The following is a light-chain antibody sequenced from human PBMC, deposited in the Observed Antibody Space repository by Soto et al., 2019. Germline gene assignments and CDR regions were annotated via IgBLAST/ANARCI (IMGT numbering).Light chain of an antibody. CDR2: LNTDGSH. Sequence: QSVLTQSPSASASLGASVKLTCTLSSGHSSYAIAWHQQQPEKGPRYLMKLNTDGSHSKGDGIPDRFSGSSSGAERSLTISSLQSEDEADYYCQTWGTGTVVFGGGTKVTVL. CDR3: QTWGTGTVV. CDR1: SGHSSYA. V-gene: IGLV4-69*01. J-gene: IGLJ2*01.